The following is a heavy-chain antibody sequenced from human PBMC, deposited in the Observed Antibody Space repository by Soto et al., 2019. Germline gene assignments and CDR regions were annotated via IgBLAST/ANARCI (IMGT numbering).Heavy chain of an antibody. Sequence: SETLSLTCAVYGGSFSGYYWSWIRQPPGKGLEWIGEINHSGSTNYNPSLKSRVTISVDTSKNQFSLKLSSVTAADTAVYYCARGARKGYCSSTSCYWMGYGMDVWGQGTTVTVSS. J-gene: IGHJ6*02. CDR1: GGSFSGYY. CDR2: INHSGST. D-gene: IGHD2-2*01. V-gene: IGHV4-34*01. CDR3: ARGARKGYCSSTSCYWMGYGMDV.